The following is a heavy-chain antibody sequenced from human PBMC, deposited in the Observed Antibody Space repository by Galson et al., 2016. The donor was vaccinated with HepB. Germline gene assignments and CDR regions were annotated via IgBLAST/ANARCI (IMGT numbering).Heavy chain of an antibody. D-gene: IGHD2-8*01. Sequence: SETLSLTCTVSGGSISSSNYYWGWIRQPPGKGLEWIGSIYYSGSTYYNPSLKSRVTISVDTSENQFSLKLSSVTAADTAVYYCAREGGSRTGFYNNGACPFDFNYWGQGNMVTVSS. CDR2: IYYSGST. CDR3: AREGGSRTGFYNNGACPFDFNY. J-gene: IGHJ4*02. V-gene: IGHV4-39*02. CDR1: GGSISSSNYY.